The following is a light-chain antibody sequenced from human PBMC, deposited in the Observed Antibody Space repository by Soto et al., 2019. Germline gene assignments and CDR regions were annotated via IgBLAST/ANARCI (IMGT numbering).Light chain of an antibody. CDR2: NNN. Sequence: QSVLTQPPSASGTPGQKVTISCSGSSSNIGPNAVNWYQQLPGTAPTLLLYNNNQQPSGASDRSSASKAGTSASLVTSGHEADDEAYYHRAAWDDSLNGLVFGTGTKLTVL. V-gene: IGLV1-44*01. J-gene: IGLJ1*01. CDR1: SSNIGPNA. CDR3: AAWDDSLNGLV.